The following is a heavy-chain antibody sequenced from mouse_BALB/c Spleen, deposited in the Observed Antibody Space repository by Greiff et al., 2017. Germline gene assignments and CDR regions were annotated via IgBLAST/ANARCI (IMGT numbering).Heavy chain of an antibody. CDR2: IDPFNGGT. CDR1: GYSFTSYY. CDR3: ARGMITTYGAMDY. J-gene: IGHJ4*01. Sequence: EVQLQQSGPELMKPGASVKISCKASGYSFTSYYMHWVKQSHGKSLEWIGYIDPFNGGTSYNQKFKGKATLTVDKSSSTAYMHLSSLTSEDSAVYYCARGMITTYGAMDYWGQGTSVTVSS. D-gene: IGHD2-4*01. V-gene: IGHV1-28*01.